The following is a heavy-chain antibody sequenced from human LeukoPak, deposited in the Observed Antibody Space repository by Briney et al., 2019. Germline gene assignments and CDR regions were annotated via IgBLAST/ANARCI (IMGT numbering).Heavy chain of an antibody. V-gene: IGHV3-23*01. J-gene: IGHJ4*02. CDR1: GFTFSDYY. CDR2: ISGSGGST. Sequence: PGGSLRLSCAASGFTFSDYYMSWVRQAPGKGLEWVSGISGSGGSTYYADSVKGRFTISRDNSKNTLYLQMNSLRVEDTAVYYCTRDHITSWQIDFWGQGTMVTVSS. CDR3: TRDHITSWQIDF. D-gene: IGHD2-2*01.